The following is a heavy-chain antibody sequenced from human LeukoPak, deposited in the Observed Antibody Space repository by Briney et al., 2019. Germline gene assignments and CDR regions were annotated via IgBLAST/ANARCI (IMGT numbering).Heavy chain of an antibody. J-gene: IGHJ4*02. D-gene: IGHD1-26*01. CDR1: GFIFNDYT. CDR2: ITFDGGHK. Sequence: GTSLRLSCAASGFIFNDYTMHWVRQAPGKGLEWVAVITFDGGHKFYGNSLKGRFTISRDNSKNSLYLQMNALRPDDTAVYYCVRGPDSESFIVWGQGTRVTVSS. V-gene: IGHV3-30*04. CDR3: VRGPDSESFIV.